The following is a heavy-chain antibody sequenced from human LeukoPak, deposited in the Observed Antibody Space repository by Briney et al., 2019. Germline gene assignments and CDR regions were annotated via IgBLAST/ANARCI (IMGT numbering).Heavy chain of an antibody. V-gene: IGHV3-9*01. CDR3: VHAPTGLWFGESPLDY. CDR1: GFTFDDYA. Sequence: PGGSLRLSCAASGFTFDDYAMHWVRQAPGKGLEWVSGISWNSGSIGYADSVKGRFTISRDNARNSLYLQMNSLRAEDTALYYCVHAPTGLWFGESPLDYWGQGTLVTVSS. J-gene: IGHJ4*02. D-gene: IGHD3-10*01. CDR2: ISWNSGSI.